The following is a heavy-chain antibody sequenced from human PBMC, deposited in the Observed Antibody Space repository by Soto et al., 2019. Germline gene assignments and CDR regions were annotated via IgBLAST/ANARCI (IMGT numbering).Heavy chain of an antibody. Sequence: EVQLLESGGGLVQPGGSLRLSCAASGFIFSSYSMYWVRQAPGKGPEGVAGISAFSDSILYADSVKGRFTISRDNSKNTLYLQWSSLRADDTAVYYGAKKRRSGGDNWYFDSWGQGTLVTVSS. CDR3: AKKRRSGGDNWYFDS. D-gene: IGHD2-21*02. J-gene: IGHJ4*02. V-gene: IGHV3-23*01. CDR2: ISAFSDSI. CDR1: GFIFSSYS.